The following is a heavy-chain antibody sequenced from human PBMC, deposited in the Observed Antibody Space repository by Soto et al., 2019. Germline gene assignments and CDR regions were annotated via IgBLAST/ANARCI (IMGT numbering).Heavy chain of an antibody. V-gene: IGHV3-33*01. CDR3: ARERTFGDNKHNYMDV. Sequence: QVQLVESGGGVVQPGRSLRLSCAASEFTFSRHGMHWVRQAPGKGLQWVGVIWSDGSNEVYADSVKGRFIISRDNSKNILYLQMTSLRAEDTAVYYCARERTFGDNKHNYMDVWGTGITVTVS. CDR2: IWSDGSNE. D-gene: IGHD3-10*01. CDR1: EFTFSRHG. J-gene: IGHJ6*03.